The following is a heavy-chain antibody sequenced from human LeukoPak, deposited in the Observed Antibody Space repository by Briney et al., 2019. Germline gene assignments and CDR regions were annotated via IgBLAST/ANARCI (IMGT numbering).Heavy chain of an antibody. CDR1: GGSISSYY. D-gene: IGHD7-27*01. V-gene: IGHV4-59*01. J-gene: IGHJ4*02. Sequence: PSETLSLTCTVSGGSISSYYWSWIRQPPGKGLEWIGNIHHSGSTYYNPSLKSRVTISVDTSKNQLSLKLTSVTAADTAVYYCARIKLGGWFPDYWGQGTLVTVSS. CDR2: IHHSGST. CDR3: ARIKLGGWFPDY.